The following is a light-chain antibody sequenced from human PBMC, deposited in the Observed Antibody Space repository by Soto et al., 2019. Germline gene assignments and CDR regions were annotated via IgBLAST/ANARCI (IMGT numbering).Light chain of an antibody. J-gene: IGKJ1*01. Sequence: EIGLTQSPGTLSVSPGERATLSCRASQTISSNNLAWYQQKPGQAPSLLIYGTSSRATGIPDRFSGSGSGTDFTLTISRLELEDSAIYYGQQYVSWTCGQGTNAEI. CDR2: GTS. V-gene: IGKV3-20*01. CDR1: QTISSNN. CDR3: QQYVSWT.